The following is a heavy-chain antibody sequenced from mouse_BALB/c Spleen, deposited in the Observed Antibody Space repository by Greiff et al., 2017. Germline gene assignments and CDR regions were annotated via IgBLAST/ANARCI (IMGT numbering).Heavy chain of an antibody. Sequence: VKLQESGPGLVQPSQSLSITCTVSGFSLTSYGVHWVRQSPGKGLEWLGVIWSGGSTDYNAAFISRLSISKDNSKSQVFFKMNSLQANDTAIYYCARNPYYRYDWFAYWGQGTLVTVSA. J-gene: IGHJ3*01. CDR3: ARNPYYRYDWFAY. CDR2: IWSGGST. D-gene: IGHD2-14*01. V-gene: IGHV2-2*02. CDR1: GFSLTSYG.